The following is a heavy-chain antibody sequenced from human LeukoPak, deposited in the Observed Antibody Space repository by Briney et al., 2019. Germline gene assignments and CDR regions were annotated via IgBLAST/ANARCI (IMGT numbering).Heavy chain of an antibody. CDR1: GFSVRNNY. CDR3: ARDFSGWSVDP. D-gene: IGHD6-19*01. CDR2: INSGGTPI. V-gene: IGHV3-11*04. Sequence: GGSLRLSCAVSGFSVRNNYMSWVRQAPGKGLEWISYINSGGTPIYYADSVKGRFTMSRDNAKNSLYLQMNSLRAEDTAVYYCARDFSGWSVDPWGQGTLVTVSS. J-gene: IGHJ5*02.